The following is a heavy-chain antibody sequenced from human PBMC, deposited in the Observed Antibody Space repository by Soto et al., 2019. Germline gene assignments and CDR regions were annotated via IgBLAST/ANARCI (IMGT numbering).Heavy chain of an antibody. CDR3: ARGRQLVGYFYYYMDV. D-gene: IGHD6-6*01. CDR1: GYTFTNYG. J-gene: IGHJ6*03. Sequence: QVPLLQSGAEVKKPGASVKVSCKASGYTFTNYGITWVRQAPGQGLEWMGWIGAYNGNTHYTERLQGRVTMTTDTSTSTAYMELRGLRSDDSAVYYCARGRQLVGYFYYYMDVWGNGTTVTVSS. CDR2: IGAYNGNT. V-gene: IGHV1-18*01.